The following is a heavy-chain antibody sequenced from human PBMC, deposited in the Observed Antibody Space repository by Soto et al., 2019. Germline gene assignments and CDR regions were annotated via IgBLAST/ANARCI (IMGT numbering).Heavy chain of an antibody. D-gene: IGHD1-1*01. V-gene: IGHV1-3*01. CDR1: ENTFSTYL. CDR2: HNGYNGQT. Sequence: ASVKVSCKASENTFSTYLVHWVRQVHGQGLEWMGWHNGYNGQTEYSQKFQGRVTITRDTSAKTAYLELRSLTSEDTAVYYCEGPHDRDGLGTWGQGTLATVSS. CDR3: EGPHDRDGLGT. J-gene: IGHJ5*02.